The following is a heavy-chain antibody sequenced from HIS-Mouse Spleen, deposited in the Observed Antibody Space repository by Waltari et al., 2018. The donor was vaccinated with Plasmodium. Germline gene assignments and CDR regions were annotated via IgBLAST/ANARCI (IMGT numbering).Heavy chain of an antibody. D-gene: IGHD6-13*01. CDR2: IKQAGSEK. CDR3: ASSWYWYFDL. V-gene: IGHV3-7*01. J-gene: IGHJ2*01. Sequence: EVQLVESGGGLVQPGGSLRLYCAASGFTFRGYWMSWVRQAQGRGLGWVANIKQAGSEKYYVDSVKGRFTISRDNAKNSLYLQMNSLRAEDTAVYYCASSWYWYFDLWGRGTLVTVSS. CDR1: GFTFRGYW.